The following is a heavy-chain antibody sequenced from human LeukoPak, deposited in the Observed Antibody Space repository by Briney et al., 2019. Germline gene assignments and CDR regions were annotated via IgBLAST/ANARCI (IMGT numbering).Heavy chain of an antibody. CDR2: INPNSGGT. Sequence: GASVKVSCKASGRTFTGYYMHWVRQAPGQGLEWMGWINPNSGGTNYAQKFQGRVTMTRDTSISTAYMELSRLRSDDTAVYYCARALNGRVRGVSYYYYYYMDVWGKGTTVTVSS. CDR3: ARALNGRVRGVSYYYYYYMDV. J-gene: IGHJ6*03. V-gene: IGHV1-2*02. D-gene: IGHD3-10*01. CDR1: GRTFTGYY.